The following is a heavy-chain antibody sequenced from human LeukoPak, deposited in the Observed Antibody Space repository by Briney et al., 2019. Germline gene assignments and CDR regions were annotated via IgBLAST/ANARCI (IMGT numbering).Heavy chain of an antibody. D-gene: IGHD1-1*01. CDR3: ARDNDKVVDH. J-gene: IGHJ4*01. CDR1: GYTFSNYG. CDR2: ITAYNGNR. Sequence: GASVKVSCKTSGYTFSNYGISWVRQAPGQGLEWMGWITAYNGNRLSAQRFQGRITLTTDTSTSTSYMELRSLEYDDTAIYYCARDNDKVVDHWGQGTLVTVSS. V-gene: IGHV1-18*01.